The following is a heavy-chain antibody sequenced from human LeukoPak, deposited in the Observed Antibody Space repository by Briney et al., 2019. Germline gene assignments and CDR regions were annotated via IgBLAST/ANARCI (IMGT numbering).Heavy chain of an antibody. Sequence: GGSLRLSCTASGFIFSSYTMSWVRQAPGRGLEWVSTISANGDKSYYADSVKGRFTISRDNSKNTLYLQMNSLRAEDTAVYYCARGDTATGPGVWGQGTTVTVSS. D-gene: IGHD5-18*01. CDR3: ARGDTATGPGV. J-gene: IGHJ6*02. V-gene: IGHV3-23*01. CDR2: ISANGDKS. CDR1: GFIFSSYT.